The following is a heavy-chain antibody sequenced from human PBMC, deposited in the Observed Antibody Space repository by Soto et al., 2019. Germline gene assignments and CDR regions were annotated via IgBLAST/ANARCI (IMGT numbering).Heavy chain of an antibody. Sequence: EVQLVESGGGLVQPGGSLRLSCAATGFTFSSYWMHWVRQVPGKRLVWVSRIKSDGTSTDDADSVKGRFTISRDNAKNRLYLQMNSLRVEDTAVYYCVRDRSTCKDYWGQGTLVTVSS. J-gene: IGHJ4*02. D-gene: IGHD2-2*01. V-gene: IGHV3-74*01. CDR3: VRDRSTCKDY. CDR1: GFTFSSYW. CDR2: IKSDGTST.